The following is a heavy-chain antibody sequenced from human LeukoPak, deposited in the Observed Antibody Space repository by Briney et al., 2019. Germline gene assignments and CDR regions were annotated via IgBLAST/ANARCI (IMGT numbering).Heavy chain of an antibody. J-gene: IGHJ4*02. Sequence: GVSLRLSCAASGFTFSSYSMNWVRQAPGKGLEWVSAISGSGINTYYADSVKGRFTNSRDNSKNTLHLQMNSLRAEDTAVYYCAKDVRIVVLSAAGGFDSWGQGTLVTVSS. V-gene: IGHV3-23*01. CDR3: AKDVRIVVLSAAGGFDS. CDR2: ISGSGINT. CDR1: GFTFSSYS. D-gene: IGHD2-2*01.